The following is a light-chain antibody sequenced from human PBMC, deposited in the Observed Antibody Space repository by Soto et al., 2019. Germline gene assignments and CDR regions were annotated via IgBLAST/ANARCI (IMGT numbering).Light chain of an antibody. V-gene: IGKV3-11*02. J-gene: IGKJ4*01. Sequence: EIVLTQSPATLSLSPGARATLSCRASQSVSSYLAWYQQKPGQAPRLLIYDATIRATGIPAWFSGSGSGRDFTLTIGRLEPEDVAVYDCQQRSNWPPCFGGGTKVEIK. CDR3: QQRSNWPPC. CDR2: DAT. CDR1: QSVSSY.